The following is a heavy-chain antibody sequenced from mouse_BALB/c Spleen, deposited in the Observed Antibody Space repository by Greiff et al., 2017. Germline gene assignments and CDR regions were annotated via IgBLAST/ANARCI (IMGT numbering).Heavy chain of an antibody. D-gene: IGHD2-10*01. CDR1: GYTFTSYY. J-gene: IGHJ4*01. CDR2: INPSNVGT. V-gene: IGHV1S81*02. CDR3: TRLSYYGNSYYAMDY. Sequence: QVQLQQSGAELVKPGASVKLSCKASGYTFTSYYMYWVKQRPGQGLEWIGEINPSNVGTNFNEKFKSKATLTVDKSSSTAYMQLISLTSEDSAVYYCTRLSYYGNSYYAMDYWGQGTSVTVSS.